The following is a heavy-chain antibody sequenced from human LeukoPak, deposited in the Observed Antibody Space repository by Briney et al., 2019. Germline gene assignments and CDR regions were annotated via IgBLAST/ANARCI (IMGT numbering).Heavy chain of an antibody. CDR1: GGSISSYY. CDR2: IYYSGST. V-gene: IGHV4-59*01. CDR3: ARRAWFGELVYYYYMDV. D-gene: IGHD3-10*01. J-gene: IGHJ6*03. Sequence: SETLSLTCTVSGGSISSYYWSWIRQPPGKGLEWIGYIYYSGSTNYNPSLKSRVTISVDTSKNQFSLKLSSVTAADTAVYYCARRAWFGELVYYYYMDVWGKGTTVTVSS.